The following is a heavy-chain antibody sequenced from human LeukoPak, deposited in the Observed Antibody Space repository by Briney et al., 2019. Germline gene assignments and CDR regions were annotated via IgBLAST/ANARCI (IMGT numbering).Heavy chain of an antibody. CDR2: IWFDGRNK. J-gene: IGHJ3*02. D-gene: IGHD6-19*01. Sequence: GGSLRLSCAASGFTFSTYNMHWVRQAPGKALEWVAVIWFDGRNKYYADSVQGRFTISRDYSENTLYLQMNSLRAEATAVYYCARANYSSGWHAFDIWGQGTMVTVSS. CDR3: ARANYSSGWHAFDI. V-gene: IGHV3-33*01. CDR1: GFTFSTYN.